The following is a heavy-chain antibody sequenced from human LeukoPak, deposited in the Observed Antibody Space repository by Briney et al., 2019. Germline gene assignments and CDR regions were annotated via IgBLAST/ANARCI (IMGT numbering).Heavy chain of an antibody. Sequence: SVKVSCKASGGTFSSYAISWVRQAPGQGLEWMGRVIPIFGTANYAQKFQGRVTITTDESTSTAYMELSSLRSEVTAVYYCARKAYGDYDYWGQGTLVTVSS. D-gene: IGHD4-17*01. V-gene: IGHV1-69*05. CDR1: GGTFSSYA. CDR3: ARKAYGDYDY. CDR2: VIPIFGTA. J-gene: IGHJ4*02.